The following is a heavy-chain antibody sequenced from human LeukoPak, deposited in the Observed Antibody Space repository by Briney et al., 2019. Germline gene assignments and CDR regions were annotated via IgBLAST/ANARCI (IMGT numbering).Heavy chain of an antibody. CDR3: ARDVGPPITMIDDY. V-gene: IGHV7-4-1*02. CDR1: GYTFTSYA. J-gene: IGHJ4*02. CDR2: INTNTGNP. Sequence: VASVKVSCKASGYTFTSYAMNWVRQAPGQGLEWMGWINTNTGNPTYAQGFTGRFVFSLDTSVSTAYLLISSLKAEDTAVYYCARDVGPPITMIDDYWGQGTLVTVSS. D-gene: IGHD3-22*01.